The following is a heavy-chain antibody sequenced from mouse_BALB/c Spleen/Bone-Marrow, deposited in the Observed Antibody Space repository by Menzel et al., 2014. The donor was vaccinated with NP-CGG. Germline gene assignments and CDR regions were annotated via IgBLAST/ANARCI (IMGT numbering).Heavy chain of an antibody. D-gene: IGHD1-2*01. CDR3: TRSTATFDS. Sequence: QVQLQQPGAELVRPGSSVKISCKASGYAFSAYWMNWVKQRPGQGLEWIGQIYPGDGDTNYNGKFKGKATLTADKSSSTAYMQLSSLTSEDSAVYFCTRSTATFDSWGQGTTLTVSS. CDR2: IYPGDGDT. V-gene: IGHV1-80*01. J-gene: IGHJ2*01. CDR1: GYAFSAYW.